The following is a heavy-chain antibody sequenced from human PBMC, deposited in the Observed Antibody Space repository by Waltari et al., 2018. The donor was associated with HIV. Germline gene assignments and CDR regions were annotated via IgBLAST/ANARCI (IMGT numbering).Heavy chain of an antibody. Sequence: EVQLLESGGGLVQPGGSLRLSCAASGFPPRNYAVSWVRQAPGKGLEWVATISGSGGSKYYADAVKCRFTISRDNSKNTLYLQMNSLRAEDTAVYYCAKDRTNRAVFDYWGQGTLVTVSS. CDR3: AKDRTNRAVFDY. CDR1: GFPPRNYA. V-gene: IGHV3-23*01. CDR2: ISGSGGSK. J-gene: IGHJ4*02.